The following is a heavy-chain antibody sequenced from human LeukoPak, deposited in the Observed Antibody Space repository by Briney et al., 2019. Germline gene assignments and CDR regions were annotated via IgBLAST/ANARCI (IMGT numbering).Heavy chain of an antibody. Sequence: GGSLRLSCAASGFTFSSYSMNWVRQAPGRGLEWVSSISSSSSYIYYADSVKGRFTISRDNAKNSLYLQMNSLRAEDTAVYYCARDLSTNNYYDSSGYWGDTGYFDYWGQGTLVTVSS. V-gene: IGHV3-21*01. CDR1: GFTFSSYS. CDR3: ARDLSTNNYYDSSGYWGDTGYFDY. D-gene: IGHD3-22*01. J-gene: IGHJ4*02. CDR2: ISSSSSYI.